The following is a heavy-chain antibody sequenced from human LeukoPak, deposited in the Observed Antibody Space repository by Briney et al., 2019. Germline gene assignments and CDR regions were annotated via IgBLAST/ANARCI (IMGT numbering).Heavy chain of an antibody. CDR1: GFTFSSYS. CDR3: ANIAVAGTDAFDI. CDR2: ISSSSSYI. D-gene: IGHD6-19*01. V-gene: IGHV3-21*01. J-gene: IGHJ3*02. Sequence: GGSLRLSCAASGFTFSSYSMNWVRQAPGKGLEWVSSISSSSSYIYYADSVKGRFTISRDNAKNSLYLQMNSLRAEDTAVYYCANIAVAGTDAFDIWGQGTMVTVSS.